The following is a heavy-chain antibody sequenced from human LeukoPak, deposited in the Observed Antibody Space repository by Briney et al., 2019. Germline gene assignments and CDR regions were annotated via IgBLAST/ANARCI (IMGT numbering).Heavy chain of an antibody. CDR2: IKQDGSEK. V-gene: IGHV3-7*01. D-gene: IGHD3-22*01. CDR1: GFTFSNYW. CDR3: ARSETTYYYDSSVYFYYYYGMDV. Sequence: GGSLRLSCAASGFTFSNYWMTWVRQAPGKGLEWVGNIKQDGSEKYYVDSVKGRFTISRDNAKNSLYLQMNSLRAEDTAVYYCARSETTYYYDSSVYFYYYYGMDVWGQGTTVTVSS. J-gene: IGHJ6*02.